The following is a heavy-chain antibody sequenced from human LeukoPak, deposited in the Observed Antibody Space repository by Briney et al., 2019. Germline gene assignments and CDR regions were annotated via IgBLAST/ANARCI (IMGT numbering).Heavy chain of an antibody. J-gene: IGHJ4*02. CDR3: ARVSRSGWPPEEFDY. Sequence: GGSLRLSCAASGFTFSSYSMNWVRQAPGKGLEWVSSISSSSSYIYYADSVKGRFTISRDNAKNSLYLQMNSLRAEDTAVYYCARVSRSGWPPEEFDYWGQGTLVTVSS. CDR1: GFTFSSYS. CDR2: ISSSSSYI. V-gene: IGHV3-21*01. D-gene: IGHD6-25*01.